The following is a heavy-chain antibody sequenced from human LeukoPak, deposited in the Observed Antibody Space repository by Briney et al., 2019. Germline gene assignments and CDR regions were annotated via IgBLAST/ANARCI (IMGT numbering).Heavy chain of an antibody. CDR1: GGTFSSYA. J-gene: IGHJ4*02. CDR3: ARESGGYYDSSGYTH. D-gene: IGHD3-22*01. Sequence: SVKVSCKASGGTFSSYAISWVRQAPGQGLEWMGGIIPIFGTANYAQKFQGRVTITADESTSTAYMELSSLRSEDTAVYYCARESGGYYDSSGYTHWGQGTLVTVSS. V-gene: IGHV1-69*01. CDR2: IIPIFGTA.